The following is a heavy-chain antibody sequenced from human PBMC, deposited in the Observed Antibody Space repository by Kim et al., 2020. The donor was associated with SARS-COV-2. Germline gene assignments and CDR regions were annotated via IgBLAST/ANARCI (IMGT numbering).Heavy chain of an antibody. D-gene: IGHD4-17*01. J-gene: IGHJ6*02. V-gene: IGHV3-9*01. CDR3: VKDTEPHDFGDYGLPTTRHFGLGV. CDR1: GFSFDNYG. Sequence: GGSLRLSCVASGFSFDNYGMHWVRHDPGKGLEWVSGISWDSGSACYAASVRGRFTISRDNSNSSLYLQMTGLRADDSAVYYCVKDTEPHDFGDYGLPTTRHFGLGVWGQGTTVTVS. CDR2: ISWDSGSA.